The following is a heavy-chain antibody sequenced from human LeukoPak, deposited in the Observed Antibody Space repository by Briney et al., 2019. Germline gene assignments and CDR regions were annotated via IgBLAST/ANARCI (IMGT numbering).Heavy chain of an antibody. V-gene: IGHV1-69*01. J-gene: IGHJ4*02. CDR1: GGTFSSYA. CDR3: ARGEDSSWYNNY. CDR2: IIPIFGTA. D-gene: IGHD6-13*01. Sequence: SVKVSCKASGGTFSSYAISWVRQAPGQGLEWMEGIIPIFGTANYAQKFQGRVTITADESTSTAYMELSSLRSEDTAVYYCARGEDSSWYNNYWGQGTLVTVSS.